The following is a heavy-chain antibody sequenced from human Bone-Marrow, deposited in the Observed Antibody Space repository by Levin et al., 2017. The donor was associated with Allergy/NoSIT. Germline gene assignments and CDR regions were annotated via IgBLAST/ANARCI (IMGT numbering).Heavy chain of an antibody. CDR1: GGSIRSSTW. V-gene: IGHV4-4*01. D-gene: IGHD4-17*01. Sequence: TLSLTCTVSGGSIRSSTWWSWVRQSPGKGLEWIGEIYHGGRTNYNPSLKSRVSMSVDKSKSQFSLKLSSVTAADTAVYCCARDPLDYGTNSGNYWGQGTLVTVSS. CDR2: IYHGGRT. CDR3: ARDPLDYGTNSGNY. J-gene: IGHJ4*02.